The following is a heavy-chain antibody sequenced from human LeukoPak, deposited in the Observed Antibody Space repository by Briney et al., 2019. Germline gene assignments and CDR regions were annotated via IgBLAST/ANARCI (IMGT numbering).Heavy chain of an antibody. CDR2: IYYSGST. V-gene: IGHV4-59*01. CDR1: GGSISSYY. CDR3: ARTSRGYQFDY. Sequence: SETLSLTCTVSGGSISSYYWSWIRQPPGKGLEWIGYIYYSGSTNYNPSLKSRVTISVDTSKNQFSLKLSSVTAADTAVYYCARTSRGYQFDYWGQGTLVTVSS. J-gene: IGHJ4*02. D-gene: IGHD3-22*01.